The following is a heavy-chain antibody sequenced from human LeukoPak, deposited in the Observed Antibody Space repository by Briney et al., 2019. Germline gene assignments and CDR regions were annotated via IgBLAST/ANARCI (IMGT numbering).Heavy chain of an antibody. D-gene: IGHD3-22*01. V-gene: IGHV3-13*01. Sequence: GGSLRLFCAASGFTFNNYDLYGLHPATGRRVEWVSGNGTADDTYYVDSVKGRFTIARENAKNSLYLQMNSLRAGDTAMYYCVRGHHDCSGFYYDYWGQGTLVTVSS. CDR2: NGTADDT. J-gene: IGHJ4*02. CDR1: GFTFNNYD. CDR3: VRGHHDCSGFYYDY.